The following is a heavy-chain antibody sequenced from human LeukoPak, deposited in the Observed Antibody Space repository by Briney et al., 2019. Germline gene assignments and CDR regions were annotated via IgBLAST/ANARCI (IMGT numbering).Heavy chain of an antibody. D-gene: IGHD3-10*01. J-gene: IGHJ5*02. V-gene: IGHV3-7*01. Sequence: GGSLRLSCAASGFTVSSNYMSWVRQAPGKGLEWVANIKKDGSDKYYVDSVKGRFTVSRDNAKKSLYLQMNSLRVEDTAVYYCLQYDSGNTWGQGTLVTVSS. CDR1: GFTVSSNY. CDR3: LQYDSGNT. CDR2: IKKDGSDK.